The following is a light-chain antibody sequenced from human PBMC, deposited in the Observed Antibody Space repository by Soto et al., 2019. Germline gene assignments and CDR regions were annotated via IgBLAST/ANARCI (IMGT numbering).Light chain of an antibody. CDR3: SSYTSSSTV. V-gene: IGLV2-14*01. CDR1: SSDGDDYKD. J-gene: IGLJ1*01. CDR2: EVT. Sequence: QSALTQPASVSGSPGKSITISCTGISSDGDDYKDVSWYQQHPGKAPKLMIYEVTYRPSGVSNRFSGSKSGNTASLTISGLQAEDEADYYCSSYTSSSTVFGTGTKLTVL.